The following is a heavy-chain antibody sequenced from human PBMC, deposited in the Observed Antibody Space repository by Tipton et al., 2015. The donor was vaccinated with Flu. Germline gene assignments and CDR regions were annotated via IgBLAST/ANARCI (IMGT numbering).Heavy chain of an antibody. V-gene: IGHV3-13*01. J-gene: IGHJ6*02. Sequence: SGFTFSSYAMHWVRQVPGKTLEWVSGIGSAGDTHYLDSVKGRFTISRDNAKNSLYLQMNSLRAGDTAVYYCARGPLPDSNWYNGMDVWGQGTTVTVSS. CDR3: ARGPLPDSNWYNGMDV. D-gene: IGHD6-13*01. CDR1: GFTFSSYA. CDR2: IGSAGDT.